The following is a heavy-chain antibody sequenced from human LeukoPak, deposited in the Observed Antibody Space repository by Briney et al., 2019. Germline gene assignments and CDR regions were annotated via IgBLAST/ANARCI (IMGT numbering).Heavy chain of an antibody. Sequence: SETLSLTCTVSGGSISSYYWSWIRQPAGKGLEWIGRIYTSGSTNYNPSLKSRVTMSVDTSKNQFSLKLSSVTAADTAVYYCARDLTIFGAYYYYYMDVWGKGTTVTVSS. CDR2: IYTSGST. V-gene: IGHV4-4*07. CDR3: ARDLTIFGAYYYYYMDV. CDR1: GGSISSYY. D-gene: IGHD3-3*01. J-gene: IGHJ6*03.